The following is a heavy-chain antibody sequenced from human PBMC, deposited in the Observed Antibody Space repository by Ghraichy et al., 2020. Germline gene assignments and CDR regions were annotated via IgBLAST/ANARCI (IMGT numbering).Heavy chain of an antibody. Sequence: SETLSLTCTVSGGSISSYYWSWIRQPPGKGLEWIGYIYYSGSTNYNPSLKSRVTISVDTSKNQFSLKLSSVTAADTAVYYCARDLSGWSGFDYWGQGTLVTVSS. D-gene: IGHD6-19*01. V-gene: IGHV4-59*01. CDR2: IYYSGST. J-gene: IGHJ4*02. CDR3: ARDLSGWSGFDY. CDR1: GGSISSYY.